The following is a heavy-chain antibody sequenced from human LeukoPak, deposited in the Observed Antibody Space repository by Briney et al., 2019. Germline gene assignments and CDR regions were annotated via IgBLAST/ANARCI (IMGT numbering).Heavy chain of an antibody. CDR1: GTSFSSHY. Sequence: SETLSLTCAVSGTSFSSHYLSWIRQPPGKGLEWIGEVNHSGYTNDNPSLKSRVTISVDTSKNQFSLRLRSVTAADTGVYFCARMTTGHDFWGQGTLVTVSS. CDR3: ARMTTGHDF. CDR2: VNHSGYT. J-gene: IGHJ4*02. D-gene: IGHD4-17*01. V-gene: IGHV4-34*01.